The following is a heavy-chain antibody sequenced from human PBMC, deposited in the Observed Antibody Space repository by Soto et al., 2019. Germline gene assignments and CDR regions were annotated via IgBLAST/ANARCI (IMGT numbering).Heavy chain of an antibody. CDR3: ARGLITWSQYSGGSYYFDS. V-gene: IGHV4-34*01. CDR2: INHSGSA. J-gene: IGHJ4*02. Sequence: SETLSLTCDVYGGSFSGYIWTWIRQTPGKGLQWIGQINHSGSANYNPSLKSRVTISVHTSNSQFSLELSSVTAADTAVYYCARGLITWSQYSGGSYYFDSWGQGTQVPVSS. CDR1: GGSFSGYI. D-gene: IGHD3-10*01.